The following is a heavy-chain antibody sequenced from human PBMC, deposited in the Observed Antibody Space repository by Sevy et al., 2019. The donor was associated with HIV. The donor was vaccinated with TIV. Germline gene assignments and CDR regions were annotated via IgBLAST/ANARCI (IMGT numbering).Heavy chain of an antibody. V-gene: IGHV3-30-3*01. CDR1: GFTFSSYA. J-gene: IGHJ3*01. CDR2: ISYDGSNK. Sequence: GGSLRLSCAASGFTFSSYAMHWVRQAPGKGLEWVAVISYDGSNKYYADSVKGRFTISRDNSKNTLYLQMNSLRAEDTAVYYCASARELRALPNTIDVWGQGTMVTVSS. D-gene: IGHD1-7*01. CDR3: ASARELRALPNTIDV.